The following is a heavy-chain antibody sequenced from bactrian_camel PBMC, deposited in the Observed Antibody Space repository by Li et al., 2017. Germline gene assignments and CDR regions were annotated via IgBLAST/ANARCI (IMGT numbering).Heavy chain of an antibody. D-gene: IGHD2*01. CDR1: ICGDGMYC. V-gene: IGHV3S53*01. CDR3: TAGGTNYRPELDFAY. Sequence: HVQLVESGGGSVQSGGSPRLSCVASICGDGMYCMAWFRQAPGKQREGVGFIDSDGHTSYADSVKGRFTIPKDSAKNTLYLQMNSLKAEDTAVYYCTAGGTNYRPELDFAYWGQGTQVTVS. CDR2: IDSDGHT. J-gene: IGHJ6*01.